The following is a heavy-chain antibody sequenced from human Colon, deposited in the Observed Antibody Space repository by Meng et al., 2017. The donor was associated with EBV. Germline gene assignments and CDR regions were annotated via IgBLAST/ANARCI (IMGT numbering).Heavy chain of an antibody. D-gene: IGHD2-2*03. V-gene: IGHV4-34*02. J-gene: IGHJ4*02. CDR3: ARTFGYCSNNNCPRTLGY. CDR1: GGSLSGYY. CDR2: INHSGSA. Sequence: VQIQQWGAGLLKPSETLSLTCGVSGGSLSGYYWSWIRHFPGRTLEFIGDINHSGSANYNPSLRSRVTISVDTSKNQIFLNLHSVTAADTAVYHCARTFGYCSNNNCPRTLGYWGQGTLVTVSS.